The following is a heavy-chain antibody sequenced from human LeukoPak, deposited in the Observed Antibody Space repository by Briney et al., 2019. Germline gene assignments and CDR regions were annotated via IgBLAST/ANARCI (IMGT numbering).Heavy chain of an antibody. J-gene: IGHJ4*02. Sequence: GGSLRLSCAASGFSFSGYSMNWVRQAPGKGLDWVSYISSGSGTIFYADSVKGRFTISRDNAKNSLYLQMNSLRAEDTAMYYCVRESIRGTRDFDYWGQGTLVTVSS. D-gene: IGHD2-21*01. CDR2: ISSGSGTI. CDR1: GFSFSGYS. V-gene: IGHV3-48*04. CDR3: VRESIRGTRDFDY.